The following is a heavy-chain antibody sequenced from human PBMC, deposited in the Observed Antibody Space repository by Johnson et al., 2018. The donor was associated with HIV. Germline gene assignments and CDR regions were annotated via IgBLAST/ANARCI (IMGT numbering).Heavy chain of an antibody. D-gene: IGHD5-24*01. J-gene: IGHJ3*02. CDR2: INWNGGRT. Sequence: EQLVESGGGLVQPGGSLRLSCAASAFTVSDNYLSWVRQAPGKGLEWVSGINWNGGRTGYADSVKGRFTISRDNAKKSLYLQMNSLRVEDTAVYYCAKDFTDGAFDIWGRGTMVTVSS. V-gene: IGHV3-20*04. CDR1: AFTVSDNY. CDR3: AKDFTDGAFDI.